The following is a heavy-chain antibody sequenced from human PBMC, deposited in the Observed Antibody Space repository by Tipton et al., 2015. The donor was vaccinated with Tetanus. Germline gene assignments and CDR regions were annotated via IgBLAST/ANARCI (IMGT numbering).Heavy chain of an antibody. J-gene: IGHJ6*03. CDR2: IYYSGIT. CDR3: ARLTCSSPSCYYYYYYYVDV. Sequence: TLSLTCSVSGDSIRSEDYYWGWIRQSPGKGLEWLGYIYYSGITYNNPSLKSRVSISLDASKNQFSLSLNSVTAADSATYYCARLTCSSPSCYYYYYYYVDVWGTGTAVAVSS. V-gene: IGHV4-30-4*01. D-gene: IGHD2-2*01. CDR1: GDSIRSEDYY.